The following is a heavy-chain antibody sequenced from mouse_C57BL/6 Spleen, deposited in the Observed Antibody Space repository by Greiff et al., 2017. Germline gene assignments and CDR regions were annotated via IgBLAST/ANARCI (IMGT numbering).Heavy chain of an antibody. CDR3: TRNPLASQFITTVVAQGGYWYFDV. V-gene: IGHV1-15*01. Sequence: VKLVESGAELVRPGASVTLSCKASGYTFTDYEMHWVKQTPVHGLEWIGAIDPETGGTAYNQKFKGKAILTADKSSSTAYMELRSLTSEDSAVYYCTRNPLASQFITTVVAQGGYWYFDVWGTGTTVTVSS. D-gene: IGHD1-1*01. CDR2: IDPETGGT. CDR1: GYTFTDYE. J-gene: IGHJ1*03.